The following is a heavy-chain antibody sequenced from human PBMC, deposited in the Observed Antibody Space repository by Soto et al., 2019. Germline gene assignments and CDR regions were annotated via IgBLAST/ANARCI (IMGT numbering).Heavy chain of an antibody. D-gene: IGHD3-22*01. CDR1: GFTFSSYA. CDR2: ISGSGGST. Sequence: GGSLRLSCAASGFTFSSYAMSWVRQAPGKGLEWVSAISGSGGSTYYADSVKGRFTISRDNSKNTLYLQMNSLRAEDTAVYYCAKGYYDSSGSPDAFDIWGQGTMVTVSS. V-gene: IGHV3-23*01. J-gene: IGHJ3*02. CDR3: AKGYYDSSGSPDAFDI.